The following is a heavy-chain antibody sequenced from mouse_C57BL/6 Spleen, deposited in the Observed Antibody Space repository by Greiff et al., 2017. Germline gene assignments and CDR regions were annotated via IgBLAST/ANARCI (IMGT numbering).Heavy chain of an antibody. J-gene: IGHJ4*01. D-gene: IGHD2-4*01. CDR2: IRNKANGYTT. CDR3: ERYYDYDEGYYAMDY. V-gene: IGHV7-3*01. Sequence: EVHLVESGGGLVQPGGSLSLSCAASGFTFTDYYMSWVRQPPGKALEWLGFIRNKANGYTTEYSASVKGRFTISRDNSQSILYLQMNALRAEDSATYYCERYYDYDEGYYAMDYWGQGTSVTVSS. CDR1: GFTFTDYY.